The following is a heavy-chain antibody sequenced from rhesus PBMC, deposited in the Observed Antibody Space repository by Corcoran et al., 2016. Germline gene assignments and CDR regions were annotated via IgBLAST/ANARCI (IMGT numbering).Heavy chain of an antibody. CDR1: VGSLSSNY. J-gene: IGHJ4*01. Sequence: QVQLQESGPGLVTPSETLSLTSAVSVGSLSSNYWSGILHAPGKGLEWIGRIYCSGGSTDYNPSLKSRVTTSTDTSKNQFSLKLSSVTAADTAVYYCAREGYGSSYVDFDYWGQGVLVTISS. CDR2: IYCSGGST. V-gene: IGHV4-160*01. CDR3: AREGYGSSYVDFDY. D-gene: IGHD4-29*01.